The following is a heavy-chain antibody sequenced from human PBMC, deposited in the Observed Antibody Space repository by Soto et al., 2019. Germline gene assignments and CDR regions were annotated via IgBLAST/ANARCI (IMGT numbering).Heavy chain of an antibody. CDR2: IWYDGSNK. CDR1: GFTFSRYG. CDR3: ARDLLTIAAAGTPAGY. J-gene: IGHJ4*02. V-gene: IGHV3-33*01. D-gene: IGHD6-13*01. Sequence: QVQLVESGGGVVQPGRSLRLSCAASGFTFSRYGMHWVRQAPGKGLEWVAVIWYDGSNKYYADSVKGRFTISRDNSKNTLYLQMNSLRAEDTAVYYCARDLLTIAAAGTPAGYWGQGTLVTVSS.